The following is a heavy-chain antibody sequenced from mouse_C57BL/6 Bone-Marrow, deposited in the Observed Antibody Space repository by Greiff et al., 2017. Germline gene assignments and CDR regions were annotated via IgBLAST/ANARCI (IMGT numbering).Heavy chain of an antibody. D-gene: IGHD1-1*01. CDR1: GYTFTSYG. CDR3: ARRSYYYGSSLYYYAMDY. CDR2: IYPRSGNT. Sequence: LVESGAELARPGASVKLSCKASGYTFTSYGISWVKQRTGQGLEWIGEIYPRSGNTYYNEKFKGKATLTADKSSSTAYMELRSLTSEDSAVYFCARRSYYYGSSLYYYAMDYWGQGTSVTVSS. V-gene: IGHV1-81*01. J-gene: IGHJ4*01.